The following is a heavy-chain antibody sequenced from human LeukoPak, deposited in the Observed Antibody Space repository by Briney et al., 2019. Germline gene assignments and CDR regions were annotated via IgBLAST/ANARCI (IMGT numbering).Heavy chain of an antibody. CDR2: FDPEDGET. D-gene: IGHD3-9*01. V-gene: IGHV1-46*01. CDR3: ARDPYHEILPGYGSAMAH. J-gene: IGHJ4*02. CDR1: GYTFTGYY. Sequence: SVKVSCKASGYTFTGYYMHWVRQAPGQGLEWMGGFDPEDGETIYAQKFQGRVTLTTDTSASTVYMEVRSLRSDDTAVYYCARDPYHEILPGYGSAMAHWGQGTRVTVSS.